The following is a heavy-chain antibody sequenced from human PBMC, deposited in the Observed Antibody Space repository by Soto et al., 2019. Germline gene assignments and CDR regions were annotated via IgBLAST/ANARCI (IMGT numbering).Heavy chain of an antibody. CDR3: ARANYYGSPGDFDS. J-gene: IGHJ4*02. CDR1: GFTFSSYS. V-gene: IGHV3-48*01. Sequence: EVQLVESGGGLVQPGGSLRLSCAASGFTFSSYSMNWVRQAPGKGLEWVSYISSSSSTIYYSYSVKGLFTISRDNAKNPLYLQMHSLRAEDTAVYYCARANYYGSPGDFDSWGQGTLVTVSS. D-gene: IGHD3-10*01. CDR2: ISSSSSTI.